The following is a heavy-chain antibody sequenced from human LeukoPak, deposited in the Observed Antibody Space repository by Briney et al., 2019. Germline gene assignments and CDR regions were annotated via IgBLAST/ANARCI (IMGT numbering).Heavy chain of an antibody. CDR3: AKDRFHGVTMIPVATKGSYYYYGMDV. Sequence: GGSLRLSCAASGFTFSSYGMHWVRQAPGKGLEWVAVISYDGSNKYYADSVKGRFTISRDNSKNTLYLQMNSLRAEDTAVYYCAKDRFHGVTMIPVATKGSYYYYGMDVWGQGTTVTVSS. CDR2: ISYDGSNK. CDR1: GFTFSSYG. J-gene: IGHJ6*02. D-gene: IGHD3-22*01. V-gene: IGHV3-30*18.